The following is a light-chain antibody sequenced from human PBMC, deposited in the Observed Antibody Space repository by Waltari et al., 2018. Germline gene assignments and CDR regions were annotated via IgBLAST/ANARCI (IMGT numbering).Light chain of an antibody. CDR2: RNN. V-gene: IGLV1-47*01. CDR1: SSNIGSNY. Sequence: QSVLTQPPSASGTPGQRVTISCSRSSSNIGSNYVYWYQQLPGTTPKLLIYRNNQRPSGVPDRLSGSKSGTSASLAISGLRSEDEADYYCAAWDDSLSGVVFGGGTKLTVL. J-gene: IGLJ2*01. CDR3: AAWDDSLSGVV.